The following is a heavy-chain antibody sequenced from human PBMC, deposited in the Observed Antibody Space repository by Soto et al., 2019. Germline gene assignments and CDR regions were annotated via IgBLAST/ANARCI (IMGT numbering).Heavy chain of an antibody. CDR3: ARVFGFGGMDV. D-gene: IGHD3-10*01. CDR1: GGSISSGGYY. Sequence: QVQLQESGPGLVKPSQTLSLTCTVSGGSISSGGYYWSWIRQHPGKGLEWIGYIYTSGITHYNPSLKSRVTISVDTSKNQFSLKLSSVTAADTAVYYCARVFGFGGMDVWGQGTTVTVSS. J-gene: IGHJ6*02. V-gene: IGHV4-31*03. CDR2: IYTSGIT.